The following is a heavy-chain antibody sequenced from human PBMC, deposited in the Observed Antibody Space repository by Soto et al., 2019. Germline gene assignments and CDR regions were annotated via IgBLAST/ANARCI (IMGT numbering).Heavy chain of an antibody. CDR2: VYYSGST. J-gene: IGHJ4*02. V-gene: IGHV4-39*01. Sequence: SETLSLTCTVSGGSTNSRSDYWGWIRQPPGKGLEWIGSVYYSGSTHDNPSLQSRVTISVDTSRNQFSLNLISVTAADTAVEFCARQPRVAGYGERGFYFDYWGQGTLVTVSS. CDR1: GGSTNSRSDY. D-gene: IGHD3-16*01. CDR3: ARQPRVAGYGERGFYFDY.